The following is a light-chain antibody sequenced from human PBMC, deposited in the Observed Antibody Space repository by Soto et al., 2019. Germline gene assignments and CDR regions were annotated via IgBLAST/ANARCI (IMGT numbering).Light chain of an antibody. Sequence: SYELTQPPSVSVSPGQTASITCSGDKLGDKYACWYQQKPGQSPVLVIYQDSKRPSGIPERFSGSNSGNTATLTISGTEAMDETDYHSHAWDRSLVVFAAGTQLT. CDR3: HAWDRSLVV. CDR2: QDS. CDR1: KLGDKY. V-gene: IGLV3-1*01. J-gene: IGLJ2*01.